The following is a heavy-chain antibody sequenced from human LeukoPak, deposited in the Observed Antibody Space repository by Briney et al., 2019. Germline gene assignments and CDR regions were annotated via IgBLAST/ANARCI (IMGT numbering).Heavy chain of an antibody. CDR2: IYYSGST. D-gene: IGHD3-22*01. V-gene: IGHV4-59*11. CDR3: ARLGDYYDSSGYYLGWFDP. CDR1: GGSISSHY. J-gene: IGHJ5*02. Sequence: SETLSLTCTVSGGSISSHYWSWIRQPPGKGLEWIGYIYYSGSTNYNPSLKSRVAISVDTSKNQFSLKLSSVTAADTAVYYCARLGDYYDSSGYYLGWFDPWGQGTLVTVSS.